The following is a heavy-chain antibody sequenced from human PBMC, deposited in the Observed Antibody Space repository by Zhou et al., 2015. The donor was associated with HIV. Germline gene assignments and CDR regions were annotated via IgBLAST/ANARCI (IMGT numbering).Heavy chain of an antibody. D-gene: IGHD2-15*01. CDR3: AREMGGGWSVILTNDAFDI. CDR2: INPSGGST. Sequence: QVQLVQSGAEVKKPGASVKVSCKASGYTFTSYYMHWVRQAPGQGLEWMGIINPSGGSTSYAQKFQGRVTMTRDTSSSTVYMELSSLRSEDTAVYYCAREMGGGWSVILTNDAFDIWGQGTMVTVSS. J-gene: IGHJ3*02. CDR1: GYTFTSYY. V-gene: IGHV1-46*01.